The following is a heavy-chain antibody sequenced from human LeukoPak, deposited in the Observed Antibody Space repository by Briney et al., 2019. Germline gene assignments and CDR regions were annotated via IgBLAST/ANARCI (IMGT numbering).Heavy chain of an antibody. J-gene: IGHJ4*02. CDR1: GFTFSSYG. CDR3: TKGVNSGSIDY. Sequence: GGSLRLSCAASGFTFSSYGMHWVRQTPGKGLEWVAVIWSDGSNKYYADSVKGRFTISRDNSKNTLYLQMNSLRGEDTALYYCTKGVNSGSIDYWGQGTLVTVSS. CDR2: IWSDGSNK. V-gene: IGHV3-33*06. D-gene: IGHD6-19*01.